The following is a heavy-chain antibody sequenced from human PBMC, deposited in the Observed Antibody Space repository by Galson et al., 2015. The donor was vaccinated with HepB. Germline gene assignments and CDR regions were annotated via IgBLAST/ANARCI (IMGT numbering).Heavy chain of an antibody. CDR1: GYTFTNHW. V-gene: IGHV5-51*03. D-gene: IGHD6-19*01. CDR2: INPDDSET. Sequence: GAEVKEPGESLKISCRASGYTFTNHWIAWVRQMPGKGLEWMGIINPDDSETRYSPSFQGQVTVSADNSISVAYLQWSSLKASDTAMYYCARGSSAWSFFDHWGQGTLVTVSS. CDR3: ARGSSAWSFFDH. J-gene: IGHJ4*02.